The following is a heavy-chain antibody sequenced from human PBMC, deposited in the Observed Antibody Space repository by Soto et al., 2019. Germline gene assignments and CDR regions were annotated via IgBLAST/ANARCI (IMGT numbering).Heavy chain of an antibody. CDR2: MNPNSGNT. D-gene: IGHD6-13*01. CDR3: ARIARYSTYNWFDP. Sequence: QVQLVQSGAEVKKPGASVKVSCKASGYTFTSYDINWVRQATGQGLEWMGWMNPNSGNTGYAQKFQGRVTMTRNTSRSTAYMELSSLRTEDTAVYYCARIARYSTYNWFDPWGQGTLVTVSS. CDR1: GYTFTSYD. J-gene: IGHJ5*02. V-gene: IGHV1-8*02.